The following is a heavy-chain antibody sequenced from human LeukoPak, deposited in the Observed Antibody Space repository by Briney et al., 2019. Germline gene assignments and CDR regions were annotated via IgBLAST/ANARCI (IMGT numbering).Heavy chain of an antibody. CDR3: ARGVWFGELYTGNFDY. Sequence: PGGSLRLSCAASGFTFSDHYMDWVRQAPGEGLEWVGRSRNKANGYTTEYAASVKGRFTISRDDSKNSLYLQMNSLETEDTAVYYCARGVWFGELYTGNFDYWGQGTLVTVSS. J-gene: IGHJ4*02. V-gene: IGHV3-72*01. D-gene: IGHD3-10*01. CDR2: SRNKANGYTT. CDR1: GFTFSDHY.